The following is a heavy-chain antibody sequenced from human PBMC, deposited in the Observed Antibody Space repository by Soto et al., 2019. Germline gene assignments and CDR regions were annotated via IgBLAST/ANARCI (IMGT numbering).Heavy chain of an antibody. V-gene: IGHV3-23*01. J-gene: IGHJ4*02. CDR1: GFTFSSYA. CDR3: AKDLVPYYYGSGSYRGGYYFDY. Sequence: PGGSLRLSCAASGFTFSSYAMSWVRQAPGKGLEWVSAISGSGGSTYYADSVKGRFTISRDNSKNTLYLQMNSLRAEDTAVYYCAKDLVPYYYGSGSYRGGYYFDYWGQGTLVTVSS. CDR2: ISGSGGST. D-gene: IGHD3-10*01.